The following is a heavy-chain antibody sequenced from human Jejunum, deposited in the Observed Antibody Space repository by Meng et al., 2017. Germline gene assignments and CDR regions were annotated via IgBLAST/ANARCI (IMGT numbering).Heavy chain of an antibody. V-gene: IGHV3-23*01. Sequence: GESLKISCAASGFSFSSYAMNWVRQAPGKGLEWVSAIAGSGDSTYYADSVRGRFTISRDTSKNTLYLQMNSLRAEDTALYYCARANSGWYWSSDYWGQGTLVTVSS. J-gene: IGHJ4*02. CDR2: IAGSGDST. D-gene: IGHD6-19*01. CDR3: ARANSGWYWSSDY. CDR1: GFSFSSYA.